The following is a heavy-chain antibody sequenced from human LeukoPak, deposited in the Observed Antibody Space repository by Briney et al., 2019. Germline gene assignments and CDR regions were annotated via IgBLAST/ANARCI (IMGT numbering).Heavy chain of an antibody. CDR1: GYTLTELS. Sequence: ASVKVSCKVSGYTLTELSMHWVRQAPGKGREWMGGFDPEDGETIYAQKFQGRVTMTEDTSTDTAYMELSSLRSEDTAVYYCATAYCTNGVCFTYYFDYWGQGTLVTVSS. D-gene: IGHD2-8*01. CDR2: FDPEDGET. J-gene: IGHJ4*02. V-gene: IGHV1-24*01. CDR3: ATAYCTNGVCFTYYFDY.